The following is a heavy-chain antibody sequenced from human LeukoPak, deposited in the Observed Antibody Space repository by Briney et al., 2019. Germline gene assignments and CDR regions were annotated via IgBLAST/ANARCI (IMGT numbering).Heavy chain of an antibody. V-gene: IGHV3-49*04. Sequence: PGGSLRLSCAASGFTFSSYWMSWVRQAPGKGLEWVGFIRSKAYGGTTEYAASVKGRFTISRDDSKSIAYLQMNSLKTEDTAVYYCTRDFVQLDIVVVPAAPINYYYYMDVWGKGTTVTVSS. CDR1: GFTFSSYW. CDR2: IRSKAYGGTT. D-gene: IGHD2-2*01. CDR3: TRDFVQLDIVVVPAAPINYYYYMDV. J-gene: IGHJ6*03.